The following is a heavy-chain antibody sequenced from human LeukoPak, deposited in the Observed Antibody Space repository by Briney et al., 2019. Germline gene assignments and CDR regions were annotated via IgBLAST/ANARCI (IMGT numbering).Heavy chain of an antibody. D-gene: IGHD6-19*01. CDR1: GGSISSSSYY. CDR3: ARLSMAVAGTFDY. Sequence: SETLSLTCTVSGGSISSSSYYWGWIRQPPGKGLEWIGSIYYSGSTYYNPSLKSRVTISVDTSKNQFSLKLSSVTAADTAVYYCARLSMAVAGTFDYWGQGTLVTVSS. J-gene: IGHJ4*02. V-gene: IGHV4-39*01. CDR2: IYYSGST.